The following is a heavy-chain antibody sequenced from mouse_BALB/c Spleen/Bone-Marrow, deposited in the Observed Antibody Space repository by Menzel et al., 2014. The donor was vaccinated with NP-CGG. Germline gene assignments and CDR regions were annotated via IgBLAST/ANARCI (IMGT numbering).Heavy chain of an antibody. D-gene: IGHD2-2*01. Sequence: EVQLQQSGGGLVQPGGSRKLSCAASGFTFSSIGMHWVRQAPEKGLEWVAYISSGSSTIYYADTVKGRFTISRDNPKNTLFLQMTSLRSEDTAMYYCARDIGYDAWFVYWGQGTLVTVSA. CDR3: ARDIGYDAWFVY. J-gene: IGHJ3*01. CDR2: ISSGSSTI. V-gene: IGHV5-17*02. CDR1: GFTFSSIG.